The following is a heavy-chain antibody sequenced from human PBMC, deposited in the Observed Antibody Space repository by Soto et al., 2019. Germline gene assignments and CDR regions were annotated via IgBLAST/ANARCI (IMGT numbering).Heavy chain of an antibody. V-gene: IGHV3-9*01. CDR3: TRDVRPVGADV. CDR1: GFTLNIYA. J-gene: IGHJ6*02. CDR2: IFLEHGRT. Sequence: GGSLRLSCASSGFTLNIYAMHWVRLVPGKGLEWVSGIFLEHGRTGYADSVSGRFTVSRDSAKDSLYLQMNSLRPEDTALYYCTRDVRPVGADVWGPGATVTVSS. D-gene: IGHD4-17*01.